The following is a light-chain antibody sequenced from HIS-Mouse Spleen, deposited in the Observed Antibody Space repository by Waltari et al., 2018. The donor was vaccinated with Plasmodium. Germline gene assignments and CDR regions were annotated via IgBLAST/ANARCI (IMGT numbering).Light chain of an antibody. V-gene: IGLV3-1*01. CDR2: QDS. CDR3: QAWDSSTVV. J-gene: IGLJ2*01. CDR1: KLGDQY. Sequence: SYELTQPPSVSVSPGQTASITCSGDKLGDQYACWYQQKPGQSPVQVIYQDSKRPSGIPERFSGANTGNTATLTISGTQAMDEADYCCQAWDSSTVVFGGGTKLTVL.